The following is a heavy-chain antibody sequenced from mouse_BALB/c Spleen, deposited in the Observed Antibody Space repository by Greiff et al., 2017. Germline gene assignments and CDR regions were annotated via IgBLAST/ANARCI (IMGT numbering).Heavy chain of an antibody. J-gene: IGHJ2*01. CDR1: GFTFSSYT. CDR2: ISSGGSYT. Sequence: EVQRVESGGGLVKPGGSLKLSCAASGFTFSSYTMSWVRQTPEKRLEWVATISSGGSYTYYPDSVKGRFTISRDNAKNTLYLQMSSLKSEDTAMYYCTRSFITTAYYFDYWGQGTTLTVSS. V-gene: IGHV5-6-4*01. D-gene: IGHD1-1*01. CDR3: TRSFITTAYYFDY.